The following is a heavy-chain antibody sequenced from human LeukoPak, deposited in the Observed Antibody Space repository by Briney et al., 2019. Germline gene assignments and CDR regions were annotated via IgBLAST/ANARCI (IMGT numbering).Heavy chain of an antibody. CDR3: ARASYYYYYYMDV. CDR1: GGSFSGYY. Sequence: SETLSLTCAVYGGSFSGYYWSWIRQPPGKGLEWIGEINHSGSTNYNPSLKSRVTISVDTSKNQFSLKLSSVTAADTAVYYCARASYYYYYYMDVWGKGTTVTVSS. CDR2: INHSGST. J-gene: IGHJ6*03. V-gene: IGHV4-34*01.